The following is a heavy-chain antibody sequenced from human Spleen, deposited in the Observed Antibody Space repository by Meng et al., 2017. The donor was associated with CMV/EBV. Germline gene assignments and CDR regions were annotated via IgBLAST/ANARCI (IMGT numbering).Heavy chain of an antibody. J-gene: IGHJ2*01. Sequence: HVQLQESGPALVKPSPPLSLTCTVSGGSISSGDYYWSWIRQPPGKGLEWIGYIYYSGSTYYNPSLKSRVTISVDTSKNQFSLKLSSVTAADTAVYYCARGYYDSSGYGYWYLDLWGRGTLVTVSS. CDR1: GGSISSGDYY. CDR2: IYYSGST. V-gene: IGHV4-30-4*01. D-gene: IGHD3-22*01. CDR3: ARGYYDSSGYGYWYLDL.